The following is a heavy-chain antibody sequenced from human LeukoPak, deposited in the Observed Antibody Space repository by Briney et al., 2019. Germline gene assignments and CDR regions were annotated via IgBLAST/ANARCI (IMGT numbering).Heavy chain of an antibody. CDR3: ARGWSSRSIEPDY. CDR1: GFTFSGYS. V-gene: IGHV3-48*01. Sequence: GGSLRLSCAASGFTFSGYSMNWVRQAPGKGLEWVSYISSSSSTIYYADSVKGRFTISRDNAKNSLYLQMNSLRAEDTAVYYCARGWSSRSIEPDYWGQGTLVTVSS. J-gene: IGHJ4*02. CDR2: ISSSSSTI. D-gene: IGHD6-13*01.